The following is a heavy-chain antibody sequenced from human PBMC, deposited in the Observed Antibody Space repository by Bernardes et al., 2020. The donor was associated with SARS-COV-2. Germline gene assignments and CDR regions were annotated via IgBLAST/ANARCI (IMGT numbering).Heavy chain of an antibody. CDR1: GDSINSHY. CDR2: MYYRGRT. Sequence: TLSLTCSVSGDSINSHYWSWIRQPPGKGLEWIGFMYYRGRTNYNPSLESRGIISVDTSKNQFSLNLRSVTAEDTAVYYCVRVRAAVPSRFLDVWGQGISVTVSS. D-gene: IGHD6-13*01. CDR3: VRVRAAVPSRFLDV. V-gene: IGHV4-59*11. J-gene: IGHJ6*02.